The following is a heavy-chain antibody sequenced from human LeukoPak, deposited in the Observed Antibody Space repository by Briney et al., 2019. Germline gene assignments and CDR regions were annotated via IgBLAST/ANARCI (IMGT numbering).Heavy chain of an antibody. J-gene: IGHJ4*02. D-gene: IGHD6-19*01. V-gene: IGHV3-30*04. CDR1: GLTFSTYA. CDR2: ISYDGSNK. Sequence: GGSLRLSCAASGLTFSTYAMHWVRQAPGKGLEWVAAISYDGSNKNYADSVKGRFTISRDNSKNTLYLQMNSLRAEDTAVYYCARGVRIAVAGYIDYWGQGTLVTVSS. CDR3: ARGVRIAVAGYIDY.